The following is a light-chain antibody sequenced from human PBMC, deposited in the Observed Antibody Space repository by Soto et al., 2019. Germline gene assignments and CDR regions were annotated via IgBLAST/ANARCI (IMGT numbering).Light chain of an antibody. J-gene: IGKJ1*01. Sequence: IQLTQSPSSLSASVGDRVTITCRASQAIINYLAWYQQKPGKAPQLLIYAASSLQSGVPSRFSGSGSGTDFTLTISSLQPEDFATYYCQQSSSSPRTFGQGTKVDIK. CDR3: QQSSSSPRT. CDR1: QAIINY. V-gene: IGKV1-39*01. CDR2: AAS.